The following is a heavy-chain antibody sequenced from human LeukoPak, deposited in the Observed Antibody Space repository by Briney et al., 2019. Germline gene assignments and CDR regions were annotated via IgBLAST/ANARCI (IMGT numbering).Heavy chain of an antibody. D-gene: IGHD5-18*01. CDR2: IYYSGST. V-gene: IGHV4-59*01. CDR3: ARVNPGYSYGYFYYYMDV. CDR1: GGSISSYY. Sequence: PSETLPLTCTVSGGSISSYYWSWIRQPPGKGLEWIGYIYYSGSTNYNPSLKSRVTISVDTSKNQFSLKLSSVTAADTAVYYCARVNPGYSYGYFYYYMDVWGKGTTVTVSS. J-gene: IGHJ6*03.